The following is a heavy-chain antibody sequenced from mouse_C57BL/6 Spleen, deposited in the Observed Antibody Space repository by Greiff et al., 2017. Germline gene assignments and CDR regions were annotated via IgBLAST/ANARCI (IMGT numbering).Heavy chain of an antibody. D-gene: IGHD2-4*01. V-gene: IGHV5-17*01. Sequence: EVMLVESGGGLVKPGGSLKLSCAASGFTFSDYGMHWVRQAPEKGLEWVAYISSGSSTIYYADTVKGRFTISRDNAKNTLFLQRTSLRSEDTAMYYCARRYYDYDPYYFDYWGQGTTLTVSS. CDR1: GFTFSDYG. J-gene: IGHJ2*01. CDR2: ISSGSSTI. CDR3: ARRYYDYDPYYFDY.